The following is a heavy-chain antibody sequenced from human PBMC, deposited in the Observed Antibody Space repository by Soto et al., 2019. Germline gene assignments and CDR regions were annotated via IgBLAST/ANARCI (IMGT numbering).Heavy chain of an antibody. J-gene: IGHJ4*02. Sequence: PGESLKISCKGSGYSFTSYWIGWVRQMPGKGLEWMGIIYPGDSDTRYSPSFQGQGTISADKSISTAYLQWSSLKAPDTAMYYCAGQYSSGWRHFDYWGQGTLVTVSS. CDR3: AGQYSSGWRHFDY. V-gene: IGHV5-51*01. D-gene: IGHD6-19*01. CDR2: IYPGDSDT. CDR1: GYSFTSYW.